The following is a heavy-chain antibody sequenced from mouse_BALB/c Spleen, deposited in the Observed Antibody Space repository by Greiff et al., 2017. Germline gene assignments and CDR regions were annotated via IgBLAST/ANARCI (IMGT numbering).Heavy chain of an antibody. V-gene: IGHV5-9-4*01. CDR3: ARVYDGYYEGYAMDY. D-gene: IGHD2-3*01. CDR2: ISSGGSYT. Sequence: EVQGVESGGGLVKPGGSLKLSCAASGFTFSSYAMSWVRQSPEKRLEWVAEISSGGSYTYYPDTVTGRFTISRDNGKNTLYLEMSSLRSEDTAMYYCARVYDGYYEGYAMDYWGQGTSVTVSS. J-gene: IGHJ4*01. CDR1: GFTFSSYA.